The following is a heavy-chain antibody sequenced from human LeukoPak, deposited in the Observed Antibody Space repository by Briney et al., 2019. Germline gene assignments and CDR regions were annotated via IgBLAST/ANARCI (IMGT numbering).Heavy chain of an antibody. CDR3: ARGSIAARDYYYYYMDV. Sequence: GGSLRLSCAASGFTFSSYSMNWVRQAPGKGLEWVSSISSSSNYIYYADSVKGRFTISRDNAENSLYLQMNSLRAEDTAVYYCARGSIAARDYYYYYMDVWGKGTTVTVSS. CDR2: ISSSSNYI. V-gene: IGHV3-21*01. CDR1: GFTFSSYS. D-gene: IGHD6-6*01. J-gene: IGHJ6*03.